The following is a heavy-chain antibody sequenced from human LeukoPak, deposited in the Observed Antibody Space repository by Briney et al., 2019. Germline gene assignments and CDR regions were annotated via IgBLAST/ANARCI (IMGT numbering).Heavy chain of an antibody. V-gene: IGHV3-21*01. CDR2: ISSSSSSI. Sequence: PGGSLRLSCAASGFTFRSYGIHWVRQAPGKGLEWVSFISSSSSSIYYADSVKGRFTISRDNAKNSLFLQMNSLRAEDTAVYYCARDQGSGWWAYWGQGTLVTVSS. CDR1: GFTFRSYG. CDR3: ARDQGSGWWAY. D-gene: IGHD6-19*01. J-gene: IGHJ4*02.